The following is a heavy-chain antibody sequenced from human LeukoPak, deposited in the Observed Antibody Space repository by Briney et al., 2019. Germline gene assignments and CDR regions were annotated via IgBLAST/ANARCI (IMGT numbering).Heavy chain of an antibody. D-gene: IGHD2-2*03. V-gene: IGHV3-23*01. CDR1: GFTFSSYG. J-gene: IGHJ4*02. Sequence: SGGSLRLSCAASGFTFSSYGISWVRQAPGKGLEWVSIISGGGGDTYYSDSAKGRFTISRDNSKNTLYLRMNSLRAEETAVYYCAKLGYCSSTSCHDYFDYWGQGTLVTVSS. CDR3: AKLGYCSSTSCHDYFDY. CDR2: ISGGGGDT.